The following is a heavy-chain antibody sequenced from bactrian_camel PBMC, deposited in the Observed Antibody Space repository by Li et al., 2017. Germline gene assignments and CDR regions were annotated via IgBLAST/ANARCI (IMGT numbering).Heavy chain of an antibody. CDR3: TADRGSCATRGILWRTQDSFKY. CDR2: IDIYGST. CDR1: GYTIRFYC. J-gene: IGHJ4*01. V-gene: IGHV3S53*01. D-gene: IGHD2*01. Sequence: HVQLVESGGGSVQAGGSLRLSCAASGYTIRFYCMGWFRQVPGREREGIATIDIYGSTSYADSVKGRFTISRDNAKNTLYLQMSNLKPEDTAMYYCTADRGSCATRGILWRTQDSFKYWGRGTQVTVS.